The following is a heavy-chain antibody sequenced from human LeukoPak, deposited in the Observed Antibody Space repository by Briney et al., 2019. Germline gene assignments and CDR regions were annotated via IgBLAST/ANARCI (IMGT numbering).Heavy chain of an antibody. CDR3: AKDRWFYYDSSGYYPHPYFDY. D-gene: IGHD3-22*01. V-gene: IGHV3-23*01. J-gene: IGHJ4*02. CDR2: ISGSGGST. Sequence: QSGGSLRLSCAASGFTFSSYAMSWVRQAPGKGLEWVSAISGSGGSTYYADSVKGRFTISRDNSKNTLYLQMNSLRAEDTAVYYCAKDRWFYYDSSGYYPHPYFDYWGQGTLVTVSS. CDR1: GFTFSSYA.